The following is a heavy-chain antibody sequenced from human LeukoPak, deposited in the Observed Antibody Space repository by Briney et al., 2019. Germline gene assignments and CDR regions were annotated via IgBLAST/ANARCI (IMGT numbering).Heavy chain of an antibody. V-gene: IGHV3-7*01. Sequence: GGSLRLSCAASGFTFSSYWMSWVRQAPGKGLEWVANIKQDGSEKYYVDSVKGRFTISRDNAKNSLYLQMNSLRAEDTAVYYCAGGSDFWSGYPRAWGQGTLVTVSS. CDR1: GFTFSSYW. D-gene: IGHD3-3*01. CDR2: IKQDGSEK. CDR3: AGGSDFWSGYPRA. J-gene: IGHJ5*02.